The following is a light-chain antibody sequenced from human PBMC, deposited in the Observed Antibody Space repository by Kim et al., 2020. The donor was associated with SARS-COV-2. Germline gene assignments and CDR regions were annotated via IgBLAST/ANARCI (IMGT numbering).Light chain of an antibody. CDR2: GKN. J-gene: IGLJ2*01. CDR1: ILRTYY. Sequence: SSELTQDPSVFVALRQTVTITCQGDILRTYYATWYQQKPGQATLLVIYGKNNRPSGIPDRFPGSSTGNTASLTITGAQAEDEADYYSKSRDSSTKVVFGGGTQLTVL. V-gene: IGLV3-19*01. CDR3: KSRDSSTKVV.